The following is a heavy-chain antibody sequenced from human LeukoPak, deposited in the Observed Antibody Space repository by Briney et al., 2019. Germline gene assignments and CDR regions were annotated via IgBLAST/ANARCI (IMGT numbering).Heavy chain of an antibody. V-gene: IGHV4-4*07. Sequence: SETLSLTCTVSGGSISSYCWSWIRQPAGKGLEWIGRIYTSGSTNYNPSLKSRVTMSVDTSKNQFSLKLSSVTAADTAVYYCARDRVEWLPPSSYNWFDPWGQGTLVTVSS. CDR2: IYTSGST. D-gene: IGHD3-3*01. CDR3: ARDRVEWLPPSSYNWFDP. CDR1: GGSISSYC. J-gene: IGHJ5*02.